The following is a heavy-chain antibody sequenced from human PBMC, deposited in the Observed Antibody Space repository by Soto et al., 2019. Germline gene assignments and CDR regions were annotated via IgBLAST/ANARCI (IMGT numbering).Heavy chain of an antibody. J-gene: IGHJ3*02. Sequence: GGSLRLSCAASGFTFSSYWMSWVRQAPGKGLEWVANIKQDGSEKYYVDSVKGRFTISRDNAKNSLYLQMNSLRAEDTDVYYCARDVPIVLMVYADAFDIWGQGTMVTVSS. V-gene: IGHV3-7*01. CDR1: GFTFSSYW. D-gene: IGHD2-8*01. CDR3: ARDVPIVLMVYADAFDI. CDR2: IKQDGSEK.